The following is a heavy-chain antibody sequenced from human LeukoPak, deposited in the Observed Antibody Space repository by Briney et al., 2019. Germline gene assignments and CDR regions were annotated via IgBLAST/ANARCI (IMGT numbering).Heavy chain of an antibody. J-gene: IGHJ4*02. V-gene: IGHV3-21*01. Sequence: GGSLRLSCAASGFTFSSYSMTWVRQAPGKGLEWVSSISSSSSYIYYADSVKGRFTISRDNAENSLYLQMNSLRDEDTAVYYCARAPYGDYAFDYWGQGTLVTVSS. CDR1: GFTFSSYS. CDR2: ISSSSSYI. CDR3: ARAPYGDYAFDY. D-gene: IGHD4-17*01.